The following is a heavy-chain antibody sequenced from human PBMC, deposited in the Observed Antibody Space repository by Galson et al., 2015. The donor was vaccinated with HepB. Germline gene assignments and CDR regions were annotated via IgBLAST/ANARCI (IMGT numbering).Heavy chain of an antibody. CDR3: ARGVLPPALDY. CDR2: IIPNSGGT. V-gene: IGHV1-2*02. CDR1: GYTFSVYY. J-gene: IGHJ4*02. D-gene: IGHD2-2*01. Sequence: SVKVSCKASGYTFSVYYIHWVRQAPGQGLEWMGWIIPNSGGTTYSQKFQGRVTMTRDTSINTAYMELSSLRSDDAAVYYCARGVLPPALDYWAREPWSPSPQ.